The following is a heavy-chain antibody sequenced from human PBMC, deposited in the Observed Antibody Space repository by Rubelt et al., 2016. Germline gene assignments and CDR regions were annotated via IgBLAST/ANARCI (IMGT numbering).Heavy chain of an antibody. CDR2: IIPILGIA. CDR3: ARDGYNDIWGFFDY. Sequence: QVQLVQSGAEVKKPGSSVKVSCKASGGTFSSYAISWVRQAPGQGLEWMGRIIPILGIANYEQKFQGRVTITAEKSTSTAYMELSSLRSEDTAVYYCARDGYNDIWGFFDYWGQGTLVTVSS. CDR1: GGTFSSYA. V-gene: IGHV1-69*04. D-gene: IGHD5-24*01. J-gene: IGHJ4*02.